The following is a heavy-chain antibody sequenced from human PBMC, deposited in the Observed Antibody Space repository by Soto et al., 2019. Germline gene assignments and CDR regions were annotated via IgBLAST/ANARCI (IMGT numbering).Heavy chain of an antibody. CDR3: ARSEGGSCYSGAFCWFDS. CDR2: ISGYNVNT. D-gene: IGHD2-15*01. V-gene: IGHV1-18*01. Sequence: QVQLVQSGVEVKKPGASVKVSCKASGYTFSNYGISWVRQTPGQGLEWMGWISGYNVNTKYAPKFQGRVTMTKDTSTKTAYMELRSLRSDDSAVYYCARSEGGSCYSGAFCWFDSWGQGTLVTVSS. CDR1: GYTFSNYG. J-gene: IGHJ5*01.